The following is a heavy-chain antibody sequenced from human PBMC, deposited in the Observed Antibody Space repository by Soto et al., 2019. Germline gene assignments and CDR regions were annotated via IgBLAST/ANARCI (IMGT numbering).Heavy chain of an antibody. Sequence: SETLSLTCTVSGGSIRNNYWSWIRQPPGKVLEWVGYIYYTGTSKYNPSLNSRVTISVDSSKNQFSLKLDSVTAAYTAVYYCARLGGYYQAFDNWGQGTLVTVSS. CDR1: GGSIRNNY. J-gene: IGHJ4*02. V-gene: IGHV4-59*08. CDR2: IYYTGTS. CDR3: ARLGGYYQAFDN. D-gene: IGHD3-3*01.